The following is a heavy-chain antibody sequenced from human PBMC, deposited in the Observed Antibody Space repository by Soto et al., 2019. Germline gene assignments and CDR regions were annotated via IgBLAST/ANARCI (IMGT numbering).Heavy chain of an antibody. D-gene: IGHD2-2*01. V-gene: IGHV1-2*02. Sequence: ASVKVSCKASGYTFTGYYMHWVRQAPGQGLEWMGWINPNSGGTNYAQKFQGRVTMTRDTSISTAYMELGRLRSDDTAVYYCARVFVVVPAATDAFDIWGQGTMVTDSS. CDR1: GYTFTGYY. J-gene: IGHJ3*02. CDR3: ARVFVVVPAATDAFDI. CDR2: INPNSGGT.